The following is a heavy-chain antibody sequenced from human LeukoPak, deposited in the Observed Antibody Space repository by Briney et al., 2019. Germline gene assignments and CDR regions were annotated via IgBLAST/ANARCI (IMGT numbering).Heavy chain of an antibody. D-gene: IGHD6-13*01. J-gene: IGHJ4*02. CDR3: ARDLSSSSWNDY. CDR1: GGSISSYY. V-gene: IGHV4-4*07. Sequence: SETLSLTCPVSGGSISSYYWSWIRQPAGKGLEWIGRIYTSGSTNYNPSLKSRVTMSVDTSKNQFSLKLSSVTAADTAVYYCARDLSSSSWNDYWGQGTLVTVSS. CDR2: IYTSGST.